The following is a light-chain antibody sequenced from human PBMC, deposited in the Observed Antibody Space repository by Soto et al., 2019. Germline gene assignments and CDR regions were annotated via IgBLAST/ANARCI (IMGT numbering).Light chain of an antibody. V-gene: IGLV2-14*01. Sequence: QSVLTQPASVPGSPGQSITISCTGTSSDVGGYNYVSWYQQYPGKAPKLMIYDVSNRPSGASNRFSGSKSGNTASLTISGLQAEDESDYYCSSYTGSSTYVFGTGTKVTVL. CDR1: SSDVGGYNY. CDR2: DVS. CDR3: SSYTGSSTYV. J-gene: IGLJ1*01.